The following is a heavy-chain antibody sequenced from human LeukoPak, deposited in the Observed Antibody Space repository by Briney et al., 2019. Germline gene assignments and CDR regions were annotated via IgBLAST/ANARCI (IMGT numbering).Heavy chain of an antibody. J-gene: IGHJ4*02. CDR3: ARKYYFDY. V-gene: IGHV3-30*03. Sequence: GRSLRHSCAASGFTFSSYGMHWVREAPGKGLEWVAAISYDGSNKYYADSVKGRFTISRDNSKNTLYLQMNSLRAEDTAVYYCARKYYFDYWGQGTLVTVSS. CDR1: GFTFSSYG. CDR2: ISYDGSNK.